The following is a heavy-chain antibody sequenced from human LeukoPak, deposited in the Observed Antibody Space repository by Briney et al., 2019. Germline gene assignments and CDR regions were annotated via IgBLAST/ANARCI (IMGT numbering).Heavy chain of an antibody. CDR3: ARGGTLVQGVTILYGMDV. CDR1: GDTFTSYD. V-gene: IGHV1-8*01. D-gene: IGHD3-10*01. CDR2: MNPKSGNT. Sequence: ASVKVSCKTSGDTFTSYDMNWVRQATGQGLEWMGWMNPKSGNTVYAQKFRGRVTMTGYPFTSTAYMELSSLRSEDRAVYYCARGGTLVQGVTILYGMDVWGQGTTVTVSS. J-gene: IGHJ6*02.